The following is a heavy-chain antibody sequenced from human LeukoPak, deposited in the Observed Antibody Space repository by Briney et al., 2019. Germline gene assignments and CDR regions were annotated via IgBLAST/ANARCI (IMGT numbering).Heavy chain of an antibody. CDR3: ARHAYDLNYGSWFDP. J-gene: IGHJ5*02. D-gene: IGHD5-24*01. CDR1: GGSISSYY. V-gene: IGHV4-59*08. Sequence: KSSETLSLTCTVSGGSISSYYWSWIRQPPGKGLEWIGYIYYSGSTNYNPSLKSRVTISVDTSKNQFSLKLSSVTAADTAVYYCARHAYDLNYGSWFDPWGQGTLVTVSS. CDR2: IYYSGST.